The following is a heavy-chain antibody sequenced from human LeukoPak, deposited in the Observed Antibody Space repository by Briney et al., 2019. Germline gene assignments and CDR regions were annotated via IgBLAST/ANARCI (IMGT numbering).Heavy chain of an antibody. CDR2: ISSSSSTI. CDR3: ARYYNDSSGYYLRYFHY. D-gene: IGHD3-22*01. Sequence: GGSLRLSCAASGFTFSSYSMNWVRQAPGKGLEWVSYISSSSSTIYYADSVKGRFTISRDNAKNSLYLQMNSMRDEDTAVYYCARYYNDSSGYYLRYFHYWGQGPLVTVSS. J-gene: IGHJ4*02. CDR1: GFTFSSYS. V-gene: IGHV3-48*02.